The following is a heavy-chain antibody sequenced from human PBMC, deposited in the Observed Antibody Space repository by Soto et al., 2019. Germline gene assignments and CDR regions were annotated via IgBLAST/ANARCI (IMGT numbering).Heavy chain of an antibody. J-gene: IGHJ4*02. CDR2: IYYGGST. CDR1: GGSINTYF. CDR3: ARGFFLRSSNGAFDS. V-gene: IGHV4-59*01. D-gene: IGHD2-8*01. Sequence: QEQLQESGPGLVKPSETLSLTGSVSGGSINTYFWNWLRQSPEKGLEWNGYIYYGGSTNYNPSFTSRVTFSVDPSTHQFSLTLLSVTAADTAVYYCARGFFLRSSNGAFDSWGAGALVTVSP.